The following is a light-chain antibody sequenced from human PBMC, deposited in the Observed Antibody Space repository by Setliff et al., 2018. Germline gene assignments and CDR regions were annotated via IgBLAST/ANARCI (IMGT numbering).Light chain of an antibody. V-gene: IGLV2-8*01. CDR1: SSDVGGYKY. CDR3: TSYAGSNNYV. CDR2: EVT. Sequence: QSALTQPPSASGSPGQSVTISCTGTSSDVGGYKYVSWFQQHPVKAPKLMIYEVTKRPSGVPDRFSGSKSGNTASLTVSVLQAEDEADYYCTSYAGSNNYVFGTGTKVTVL. J-gene: IGLJ1*01.